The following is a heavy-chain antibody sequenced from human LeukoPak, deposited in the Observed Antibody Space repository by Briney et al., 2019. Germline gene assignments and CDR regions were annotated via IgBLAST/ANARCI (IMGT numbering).Heavy chain of an antibody. CDR1: GYTFTSYG. J-gene: IGHJ4*02. CDR2: IRVNNGDT. CDR3: ATFGGSGRLYFDY. Sequence: VASVKVSCKASGYTFTSYGISWVRQAPGQGLEWMGWIRVNNGDTNYAQKLQGRVTMTTDTSTSTAYMELRSLRSDDTAVYYCATFGGSGRLYFDYWGQGTLVTVSS. D-gene: IGHD3-10*01. V-gene: IGHV1-18*01.